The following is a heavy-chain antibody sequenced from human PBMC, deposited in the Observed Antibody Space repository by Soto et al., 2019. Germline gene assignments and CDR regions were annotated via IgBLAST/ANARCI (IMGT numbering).Heavy chain of an antibody. J-gene: IGHJ6*02. V-gene: IGHV3-23*01. CDR3: AKSGYNWNYFVDVDYYYGMDV. CDR1: GFTFSSYA. Sequence: GGSLRLSCAASGFTFSSYAMSWVRQAPGKGLEWVSAISGSGGSTYYADSVKGRFTISRDNSKNTLYLQMNSLRAEDTAVYYCAKSGYNWNYFVDVDYYYGMDVWGQGTTVTVSS. D-gene: IGHD1-7*01. CDR2: ISGSGGST.